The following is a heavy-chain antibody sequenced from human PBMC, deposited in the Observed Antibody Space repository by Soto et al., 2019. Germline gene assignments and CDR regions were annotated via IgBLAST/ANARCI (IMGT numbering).Heavy chain of an antibody. CDR1: GGSFSGYY. V-gene: IGHV4-34*01. CDR3: ARCTSCSRFTVTTVFDY. D-gene: IGHD2-2*01. Sequence: SETLSLTCAVYGGSFSGYYWSWIRQPPGKGLEWIGEINHSGSTNYNPSLKSRVTISVDTSKNQFSLKLSSVTAADTAMYYCARCTSCSRFTVTTVFDYWGQGTLVPVSS. CDR2: INHSGST. J-gene: IGHJ4*02.